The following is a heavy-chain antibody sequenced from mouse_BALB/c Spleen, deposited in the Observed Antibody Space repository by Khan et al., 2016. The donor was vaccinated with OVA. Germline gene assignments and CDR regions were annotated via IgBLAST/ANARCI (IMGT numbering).Heavy chain of an antibody. Sequence: EVQLQESGPGLVKPSQSLSLTCTVTGYSITSDYAWNWIRQFPGNELEWMGFISYSGNTNYNPSLTSRISTTRDTSENQFFLQLNSVTTEDTATYYCARISGGDFDYWGQGTTLTVSS. V-gene: IGHV3-2*02. CDR2: ISYSGNT. CDR3: ARISGGDFDY. D-gene: IGHD4-1*01. CDR1: GYSITSDYA. J-gene: IGHJ2*01.